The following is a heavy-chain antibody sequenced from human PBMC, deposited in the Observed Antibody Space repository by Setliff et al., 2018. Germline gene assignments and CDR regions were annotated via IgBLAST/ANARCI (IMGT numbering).Heavy chain of an antibody. CDR1: GFTFSRNA. J-gene: IGHJ4*02. Sequence: GGSLRLSCAASGFTFSRNAMSWVRQAPGKGLEWVSAFGGSGDIHYADSVKGRFTISKDNSKNTLYLQMNSLRAEDTAVYYCAKDLYGWSFDYWGQGTLVTISS. CDR2: FGGSGDI. CDR3: AKDLYGWSFDY. V-gene: IGHV3-23*01. D-gene: IGHD2-15*01.